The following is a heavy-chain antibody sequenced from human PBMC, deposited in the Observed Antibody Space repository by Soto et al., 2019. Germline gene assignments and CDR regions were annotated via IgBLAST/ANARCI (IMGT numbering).Heavy chain of an antibody. J-gene: IGHJ4*02. D-gene: IGHD1-26*01. Sequence: GGSLRLSCAASGFTFSSYEMNWVRQAPGKGLEWVSYISSSGSTIYYADSVKGRFTISRDNAKNSLYLQMNSLRAEDTAVYYCARVTYSGSYRPDYWGQGTLVTVSS. CDR3: ARVTYSGSYRPDY. CDR1: GFTFSSYE. CDR2: ISSSGSTI. V-gene: IGHV3-48*03.